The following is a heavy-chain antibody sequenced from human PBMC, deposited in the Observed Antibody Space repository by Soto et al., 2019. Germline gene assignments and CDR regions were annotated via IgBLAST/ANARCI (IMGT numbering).Heavy chain of an antibody. CDR1: NVSLSSGGYS. CDR3: ARGGDGSELAD. V-gene: IGHV4-30-2*01. J-gene: IGHJ4*02. D-gene: IGHD3-16*01. Sequence: QLLLQESGSRLVKPSQTLSLTCTVSNVSLSSGGYSWSWIRQPLGKGLEWIGYIYHSGSTYYNPSLKSRVTMSVDRSKNQSSLKRNSVTAADTAVYYCARGGDGSELADWGQGTLVTVSS. CDR2: IYHSGST.